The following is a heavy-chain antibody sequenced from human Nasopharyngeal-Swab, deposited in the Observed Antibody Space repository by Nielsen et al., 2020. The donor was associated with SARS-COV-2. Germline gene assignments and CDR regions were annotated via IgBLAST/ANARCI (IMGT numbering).Heavy chain of an antibody. Sequence: PGKGLEWIGSIYYSGSTYYNPSLKSRVTISVDTSKNQFSLKLSSVTAADTAVYYCARHGRPYSSSWYSNTGQSIDYWGQGTLVTVSS. CDR3: ARHGRPYSSSWYSNTGQSIDY. D-gene: IGHD6-13*01. CDR2: IYYSGST. V-gene: IGHV4-39*01. J-gene: IGHJ4*02.